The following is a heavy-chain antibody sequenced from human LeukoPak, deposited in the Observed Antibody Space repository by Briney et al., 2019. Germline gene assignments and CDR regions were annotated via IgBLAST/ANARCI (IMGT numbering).Heavy chain of an antibody. Sequence: GGSLRLSCAASGFTFSSYWMSWVRQAPGKGLEWLANIKQDGGEKYYVDSVRGRFTISRDNDKNSLFPQMTSLRAEDTAVYYCARVGGRYSPLGYWGQGTLVTVSS. D-gene: IGHD3-16*02. CDR3: ARVGGRYSPLGY. V-gene: IGHV3-7*01. CDR1: GFTFSSYW. CDR2: IKQDGGEK. J-gene: IGHJ4*02.